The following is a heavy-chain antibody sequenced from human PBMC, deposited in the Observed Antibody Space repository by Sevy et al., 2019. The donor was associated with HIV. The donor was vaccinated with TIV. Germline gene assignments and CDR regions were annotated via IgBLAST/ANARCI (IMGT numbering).Heavy chain of an antibody. CDR3: ATSRSGYFDSSGYYIY. J-gene: IGHJ4*02. V-gene: IGHV5-51*01. CDR2: IYPDNSDT. Sequence: GESLKISCKGSGYSFTSHWIGWVRHMPGKGLEWMGIIYPDNSDTSYSPSFQVQVTFSAEKSISTAYLQWSSLKASDTAMYYCATSRSGYFDSSGYYIYWGQGTLVTVSS. CDR1: GYSFTSHW. D-gene: IGHD3-22*01.